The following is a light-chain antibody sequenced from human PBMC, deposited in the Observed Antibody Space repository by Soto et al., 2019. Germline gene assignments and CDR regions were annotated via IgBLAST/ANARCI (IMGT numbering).Light chain of an antibody. Sequence: DIQMTQSPSDMSASVGDRVTITCRASQDISNFLVWFQQRPGKVPKRLMYSANRLESGVPSRFSGSGSGTEFTLTISSLQPEDFATYYCQQYSTFWTFGQGTKVDIK. CDR1: QDISNF. J-gene: IGKJ1*01. CDR2: SAN. CDR3: QQYSTFWT. V-gene: IGKV1-17*03.